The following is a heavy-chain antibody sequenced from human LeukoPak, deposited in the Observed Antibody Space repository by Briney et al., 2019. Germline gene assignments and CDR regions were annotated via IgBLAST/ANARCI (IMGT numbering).Heavy chain of an antibody. Sequence: PGGSLRLSCAASGFTFSSYSMNWVRQAPGKGLEWVSSISSSSSYIYYADSVKGRFTISRDNAKNSLYLQMNSLRAEDTAVYYCARDLEWLRFKGYWFDPWGQGTLVTVSS. CDR1: GFTFSSYS. CDR3: ARDLEWLRFKGYWFDP. CDR2: ISSSSSYI. D-gene: IGHD5-12*01. V-gene: IGHV3-21*01. J-gene: IGHJ5*02.